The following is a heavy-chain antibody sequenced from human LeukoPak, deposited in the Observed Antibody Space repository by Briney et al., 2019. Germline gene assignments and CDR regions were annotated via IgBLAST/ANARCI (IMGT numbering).Heavy chain of an antibody. D-gene: IGHD6-19*01. CDR1: GFTFSSYG. Sequence: GGSLRLSCAASGFTFSSYGMNWVRQAPGKGLEWVSYISSSGSTIYYADSVKGRFTISRDNAKNTLYLQMNSLRVEDTAVYYCARFSSGWSPSGFDYWGQGTLVTVSS. J-gene: IGHJ4*02. V-gene: IGHV3-48*04. CDR2: ISSSGSTI. CDR3: ARFSSGWSPSGFDY.